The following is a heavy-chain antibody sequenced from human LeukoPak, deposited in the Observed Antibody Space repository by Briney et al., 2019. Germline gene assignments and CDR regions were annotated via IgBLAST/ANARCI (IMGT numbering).Heavy chain of an antibody. CDR3: AELGITMIGGV. Sequence: GGSLRLSCAASGFTFDDYAMRWVRQAPGKGLEWVSGISWNSDSIGYADSVEGRFTISRDNAKNSLYLQMNSLRAEDTAVYYCAELGITMIGGVWGKGTTVTISS. J-gene: IGHJ6*04. D-gene: IGHD3-10*02. V-gene: IGHV3-9*01. CDR1: GFTFDDYA. CDR2: ISWNSDSI.